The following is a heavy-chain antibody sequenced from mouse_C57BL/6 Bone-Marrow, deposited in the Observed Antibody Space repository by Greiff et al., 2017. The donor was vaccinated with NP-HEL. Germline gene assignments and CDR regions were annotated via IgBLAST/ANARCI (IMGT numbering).Heavy chain of an antibody. CDR2: ISSGSSTI. CDR3: ASGDDGYYFLYAMDY. V-gene: IGHV5-17*01. D-gene: IGHD2-3*01. CDR1: GFTFSDYG. J-gene: IGHJ4*01. Sequence: EVKLVESGGGLVKPGGSLKLSCAASGFTFSDYGMHWVRQAPEKGLEWVAYISSGSSTIYYADTVKGRFTISRDNAKNTLFLQMTSLRSEDTAMYYCASGDDGYYFLYAMDYWGQGTSVTVSS.